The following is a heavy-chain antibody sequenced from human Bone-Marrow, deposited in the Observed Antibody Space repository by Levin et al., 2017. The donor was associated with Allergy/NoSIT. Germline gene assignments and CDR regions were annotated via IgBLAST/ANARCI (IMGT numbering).Heavy chain of an antibody. D-gene: IGHD5-12*01. V-gene: IGHV3-21*01. Sequence: NAGGSLRLSCKASGFTFNNYDMNWVRQAPGKGLEWISSISGSTTYIYYTDSVKGRFTVSRDNAANSLHLQMNSLRPEDTAVYYCARGNSGFDESDHDYWGQGTLVIVSS. J-gene: IGHJ4*02. CDR3: ARGNSGFDESDHDY. CDR1: GFTFNNYD. CDR2: ISGSTTYI.